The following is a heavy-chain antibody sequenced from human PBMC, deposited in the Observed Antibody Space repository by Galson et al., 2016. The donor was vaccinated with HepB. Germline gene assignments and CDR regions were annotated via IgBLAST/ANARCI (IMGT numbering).Heavy chain of an antibody. Sequence: SLRLSCAASGFVFSSFCLSWVRQAPGKGPEWVASISTRRTTYYSDSVQGRFTISRDNSDNTLYLQMSGLRAEETAVYYCAKERLVRRIFHHWGQATLLTVS. CDR3: AKERLVRRIFHH. CDR2: ISTRRTT. CDR1: GFVFSSFC. D-gene: IGHD1-1*01. J-gene: IGHJ4*02. V-gene: IGHV3-23*01.